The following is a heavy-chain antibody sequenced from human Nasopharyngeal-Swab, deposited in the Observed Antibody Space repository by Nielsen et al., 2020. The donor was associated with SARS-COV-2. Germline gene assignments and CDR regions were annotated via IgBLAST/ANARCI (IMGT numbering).Heavy chain of an antibody. CDR2: ILPIFGTA. CDR3: AREGAHYYDSSGYFSHDY. D-gene: IGHD3-22*01. V-gene: IGHV1-69*01. J-gene: IGHJ4*02. Sequence: WVRQAPGQGLEWMGGILPIFGTANYAQKFQGRVTITADESTRTAYMELSSLRSEDTAMYYCAREGAHYYDSSGYFSHDYWGQGTLVTVSS.